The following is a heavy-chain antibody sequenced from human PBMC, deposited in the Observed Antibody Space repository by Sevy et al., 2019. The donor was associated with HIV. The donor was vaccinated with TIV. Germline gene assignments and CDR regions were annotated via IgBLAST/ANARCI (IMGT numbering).Heavy chain of an antibody. CDR3: AKDILRWSFDY. D-gene: IGHD4-17*01. CDR1: GFTLSGNA. CDR2: IGGSDDRT. J-gene: IGHJ4*02. V-gene: IGHV3-23*01. Sequence: GGSLRLSCAASGFTLSGNAMAWVRQAPGKGLEWVSAIGGSDDRTDYAHSVKGRFTISRDISKNTLYLQMNSLRVEDTAVYYCAKDILRWSFDYWGQGTLVTVSS.